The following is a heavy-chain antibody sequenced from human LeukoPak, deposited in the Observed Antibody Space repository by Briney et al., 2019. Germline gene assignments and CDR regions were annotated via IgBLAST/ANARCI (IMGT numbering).Heavy chain of an antibody. D-gene: IGHD4-17*01. CDR1: GGSISSYY. J-gene: IGHJ4*02. Sequence: PSETLSLTCTVSGGSISSYYWSWIRQPPGKGLEWIGYIYYSGSTNYNPSLKSRVTISVDTSKNQFSLKLRSVTAADTAVYYCARHDYGDSELDYWGQGTLVTVSS. V-gene: IGHV4-59*01. CDR2: IYYSGST. CDR3: ARHDYGDSELDY.